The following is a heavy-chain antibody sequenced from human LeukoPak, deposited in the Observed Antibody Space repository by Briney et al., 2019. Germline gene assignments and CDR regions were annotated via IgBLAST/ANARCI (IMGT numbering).Heavy chain of an antibody. V-gene: IGHV3-53*01. Sequence: GGSLRLSCAASGFTVSSNYMSWVRQAPGKRLEWVSVIYSGGSTYYADSVKGRFTISRDNSKNTLYLQMNSLRAEDTAVYYCATWFGELLSDYFDYWGQGTLVTVPS. CDR1: GFTVSSNY. J-gene: IGHJ4*02. CDR2: IYSGGST. D-gene: IGHD3-10*01. CDR3: ATWFGELLSDYFDY.